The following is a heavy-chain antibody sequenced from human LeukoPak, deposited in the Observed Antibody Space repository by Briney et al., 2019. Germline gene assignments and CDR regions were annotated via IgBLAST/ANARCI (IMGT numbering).Heavy chain of an antibody. V-gene: IGHV1-18*01. D-gene: IGHD3-22*01. Sequence: ASVKVSCKASGYTFSDYGISWVRQAPGQGLEWMGWISAYNGNTNYAQKLQGRVTMTTDTSTSTAYMELRSLRSDDTAVYYCAILPGYYYDSSGPQYWGQGTLVTVSS. CDR2: ISAYNGNT. CDR1: GYTFSDYG. CDR3: AILPGYYYDSSGPQY. J-gene: IGHJ4*02.